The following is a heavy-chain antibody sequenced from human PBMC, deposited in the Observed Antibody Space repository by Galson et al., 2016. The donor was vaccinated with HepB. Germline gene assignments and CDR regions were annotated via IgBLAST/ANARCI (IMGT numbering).Heavy chain of an antibody. V-gene: IGHV3-48*02. J-gene: IGHJ3*02. CDR1: GITFSVHS. CDR2: ISGSSTTT. Sequence: SLRLSCAASGITFSVHSMNWVRQAPGKGLEWVAYISGSSTTTYYADSVKGRFTLSRDNAKNSLNLQMNSLRDEDTSVFYFASGRSYCGADCPDAFDIWGQGTMVTVSS. D-gene: IGHD2-21*02. CDR3: ASGRSYCGADCPDAFDI.